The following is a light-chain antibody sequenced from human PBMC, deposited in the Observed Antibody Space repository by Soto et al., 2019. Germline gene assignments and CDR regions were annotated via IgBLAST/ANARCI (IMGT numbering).Light chain of an antibody. J-gene: IGLJ1*01. V-gene: IGLV2-14*01. Sequence: QSALTQPASVSGSPGQSITISCTGSSSDVGGYNYVSWYQQHPGKAPKLIIYEVDNRPSGISNRFSGSKSGNTASLTVSGLQAEDAAAYYCSSFTNRETLVVGTGTKLTVL. CDR2: EVD. CDR3: SSFTNRETLV. CDR1: SSDVGGYNY.